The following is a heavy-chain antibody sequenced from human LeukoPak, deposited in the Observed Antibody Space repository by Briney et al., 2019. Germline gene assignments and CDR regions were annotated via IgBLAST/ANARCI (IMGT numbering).Heavy chain of an antibody. J-gene: IGHJ4*02. CDR1: GIAFSSYE. D-gene: IGHD3-10*01. Sequence: GGSLRLSCAASGIAFSSYEMNCVRQAPGKGLEWVSYISTSGGGIYSADSVKGRFTISRENARNALYLQMNSLRVEDAAVYYCVRVHPGPGSQYLDYWGQGTLVTVSS. CDR3: VRVHPGPGSQYLDY. V-gene: IGHV3-48*03. CDR2: ISTSGGGI.